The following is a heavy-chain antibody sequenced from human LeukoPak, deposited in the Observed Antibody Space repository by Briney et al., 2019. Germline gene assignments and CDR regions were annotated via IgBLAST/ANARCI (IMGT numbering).Heavy chain of an antibody. V-gene: IGHV4-38-2*02. CDR1: GYSISSGYY. D-gene: IGHD3-10*01. Sequence: SETLSLTCTVSGYSISSGYYWGWIRQPPGKGLEWIGSIYHSGSTYYNPSLKSRVTISADMSKNQFSLKVKSVTAADTAIYYCARGGRTRGSMSFYYMDVWGEGATVTVSS. CDR3: ARGGRTRGSMSFYYMDV. CDR2: IYHSGST. J-gene: IGHJ6*03.